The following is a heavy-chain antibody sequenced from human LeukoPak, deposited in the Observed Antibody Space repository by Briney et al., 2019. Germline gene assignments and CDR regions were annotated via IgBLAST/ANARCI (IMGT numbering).Heavy chain of an antibody. D-gene: IGHD3-10*01. V-gene: IGHV1-18*01. CDR2: ISAYNGNT. CDR1: GYTFTSYG. J-gene: IGHJ4*02. CDR3: ARTDMVRGVEFPQAPDY. Sequence: GASVKVSCKASGYTFTSYGISWVRQAPGQGLEWMGWISAYNGNTNYAQKLQGRVTMTTDTSTSTAYMELRSLRSDDTAVYYCARTDMVRGVEFPQAPDYWGQGTLVTVSS.